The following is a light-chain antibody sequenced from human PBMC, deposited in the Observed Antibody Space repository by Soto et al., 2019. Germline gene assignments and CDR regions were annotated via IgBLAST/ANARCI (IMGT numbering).Light chain of an antibody. V-gene: IGKV3-20*01. CDR1: QSVSSTY. CDR3: QLYGSSSYT. J-gene: IGKJ2*01. Sequence: EIVLTQSPGTLSLSPGQRATLSCRASQSVSSTYLAWYQQKPGQAPRLLIYGASRRATDIPDRFSGSGSGTDFTLTISRLEPEDFAVYYCQLYGSSSYTFGQGTKLEI. CDR2: GAS.